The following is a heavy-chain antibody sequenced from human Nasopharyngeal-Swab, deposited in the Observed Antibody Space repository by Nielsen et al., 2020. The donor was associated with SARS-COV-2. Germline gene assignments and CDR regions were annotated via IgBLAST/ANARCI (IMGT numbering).Heavy chain of an antibody. CDR1: GGSISSYY. CDR3: ARDGRSSWYFDL. CDR2: IYYSGST. J-gene: IGHJ2*01. V-gene: IGHV4-59*01. Sequence: GSLRLSCTVSGGSISSYYWSWIRQPPGKGLEWIGYIYYSGSTNYNPSLKSRVTISVDTSKNQFSLKLSSVTAADTATYYCARDGRSSWYFDLWGRGTLVTVSS.